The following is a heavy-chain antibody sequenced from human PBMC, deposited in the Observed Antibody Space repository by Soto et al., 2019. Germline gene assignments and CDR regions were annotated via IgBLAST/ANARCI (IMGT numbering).Heavy chain of an antibody. Sequence: GESLKISCKGSGYSFTNYWIAWVRQMPGKGLEWMGVIYPGDSDTRYRPSFQGQVSISADKSISTAYLQWSSLKASDTAMYYCATHTAMPFYWGQGTLVTVSS. CDR3: ATHTAMPFY. J-gene: IGHJ4*02. D-gene: IGHD5-18*01. CDR1: GYSFTNYW. CDR2: IYPGDSDT. V-gene: IGHV5-51*01.